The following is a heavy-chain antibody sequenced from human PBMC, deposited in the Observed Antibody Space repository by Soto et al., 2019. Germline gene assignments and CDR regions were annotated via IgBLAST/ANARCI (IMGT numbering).Heavy chain of an antibody. J-gene: IGHJ6*02. CDR2: LRYSGTA. CDR3: ARHHGYGSGSYFYYHAMDV. CDR1: GGSVTSTNFF. D-gene: IGHD3-10*01. V-gene: IGHV4-61*01. Sequence: SETLSLTCTVSGGSVTSTNFFWSWIRQTPGEGLEWIASLRYSGTANYNPSLRGRVAISVDTSNSQFSLRLTSVTAADTAVYYCARHHGYGSGSYFYYHAMDVWGQGTTVTVSS.